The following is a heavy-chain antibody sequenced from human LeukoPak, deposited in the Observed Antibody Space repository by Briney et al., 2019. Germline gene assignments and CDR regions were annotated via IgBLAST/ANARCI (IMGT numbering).Heavy chain of an antibody. V-gene: IGHV1-2*02. CDR2: INPNGGVT. CDR1: GFTFTAYY. J-gene: IGHJ4*02. D-gene: IGHD5-18*01. CDR3: ARDGGTAMGVIDY. Sequence: ASVKVSCKASGFTFTAYYMHWVRQAPGQGLEWMGWINPNGGVTNYAQKFQGRVSMTRDMSISTAYMDLSRLRSDDTAVYYCARDGGTAMGVIDYWGQGTPVTVSS.